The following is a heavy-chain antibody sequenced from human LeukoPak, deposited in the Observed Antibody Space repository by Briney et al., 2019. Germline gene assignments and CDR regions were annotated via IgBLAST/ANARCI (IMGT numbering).Heavy chain of an antibody. Sequence: GGSPRLSCAASGFTFSSYGMHWVRQAPGKGLEWVAVIWYDGSNKYYADSAKGRFTISRDNSKNTLYLQMNSLRAEDTAVYYCARERVAAAGFDYWGQGTLVTVSS. D-gene: IGHD6-13*01. CDR3: ARERVAAAGFDY. J-gene: IGHJ4*02. CDR1: GFTFSSYG. CDR2: IWYDGSNK. V-gene: IGHV3-33*01.